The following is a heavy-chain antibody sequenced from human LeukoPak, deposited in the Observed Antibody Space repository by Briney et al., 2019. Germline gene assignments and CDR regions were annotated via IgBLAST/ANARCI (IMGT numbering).Heavy chain of an antibody. V-gene: IGHV3-23*01. CDR3: VGFLEWLLSAYFDY. D-gene: IGHD3-3*01. Sequence: GGSLRLSCAASGFTFSSYAMSWVRQAPGKGLEWVSAISGSGGSTYYADSVKGRFTISRDNSKNTLYLQMNSLRAEDTAVCYCVGFLEWLLSAYFDYWGQGTLVTVSS. CDR1: GFTFSSYA. J-gene: IGHJ4*02. CDR2: ISGSGGST.